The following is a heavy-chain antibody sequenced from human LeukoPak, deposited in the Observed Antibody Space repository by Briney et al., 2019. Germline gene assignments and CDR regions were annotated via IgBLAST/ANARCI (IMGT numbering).Heavy chain of an antibody. D-gene: IGHD3-3*01. Sequence: GGSLRLSCAASGFTFSNYWMSWVRQAPGKGLEWVANIKPDGSEKYYVDSVKGRFSISRDNVRNALYLQMNSLRAGDTALYYCARGDSWSGDYTDAFDVWGQGTMVTVSS. J-gene: IGHJ3*01. CDR2: IKPDGSEK. CDR1: GFTFSNYW. CDR3: ARGDSWSGDYTDAFDV. V-gene: IGHV3-7*04.